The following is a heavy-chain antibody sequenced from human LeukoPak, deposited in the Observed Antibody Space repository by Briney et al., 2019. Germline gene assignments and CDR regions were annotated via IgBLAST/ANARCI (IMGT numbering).Heavy chain of an antibody. D-gene: IGHD6-25*01. CDR3: ARDSGSGMDV. Sequence: GGSLRLSCAASGFTFRSYAMTWVRQAPGKGLEWVSTISGSGASTYYADSVKGRFTISRDNSKNTLYLQMNSLRAEDAAVYYCARDSGSGMDVWGQGTTVTVSS. J-gene: IGHJ6*02. V-gene: IGHV3-23*01. CDR2: ISGSGAST. CDR1: GFTFRSYA.